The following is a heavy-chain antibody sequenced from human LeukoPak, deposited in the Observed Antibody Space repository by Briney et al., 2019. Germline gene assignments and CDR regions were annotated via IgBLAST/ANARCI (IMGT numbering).Heavy chain of an antibody. Sequence: GGSLRLSCAASGFTFSSYWMSWVRQAPGKGLEWVSAISGSGGSTYYADSVKGRFTISRDNSKNTLYLQMNSLRAEDTAVYYCAKLRDYYDSSGYYFDYWGQGTLVTASS. CDR1: GFTFSSYW. CDR2: ISGSGGST. J-gene: IGHJ4*02. CDR3: AKLRDYYDSSGYYFDY. D-gene: IGHD3-22*01. V-gene: IGHV3-23*01.